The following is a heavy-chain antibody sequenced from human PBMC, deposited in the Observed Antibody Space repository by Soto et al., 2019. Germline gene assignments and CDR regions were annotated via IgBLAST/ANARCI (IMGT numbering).Heavy chain of an antibody. Sequence: SVKVSCKASGGTFSSYAISWVRQAPGQGLEWMGGIIPIFGTANYAQKFQGRVTITADESTSTAYMELSSLRSEDTAVYYCARVMVRGVMDWFDPWGQGTLVTVSS. D-gene: IGHD3-10*01. CDR3: ARVMVRGVMDWFDP. CDR2: IIPIFGTA. V-gene: IGHV1-69*13. CDR1: GGTFSSYA. J-gene: IGHJ5*02.